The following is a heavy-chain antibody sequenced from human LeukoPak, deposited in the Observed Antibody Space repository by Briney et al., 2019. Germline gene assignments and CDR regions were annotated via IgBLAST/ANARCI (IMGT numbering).Heavy chain of an antibody. Sequence: SGPALVKPTQTLTLTCTFSGFSLRTSGMCVSWIRQPPGKALERLTRSDWDADKYCSTSLKTRLTISKDTSKNLVVLTMTNMDPVDTATYYCARIHYYDSSGYYPLFDYWGQGTLVTVSS. CDR1: GFSLRTSGMC. D-gene: IGHD3-22*01. CDR2: SDWDADK. V-gene: IGHV2-70*11. CDR3: ARIHYYDSSGYYPLFDY. J-gene: IGHJ4*02.